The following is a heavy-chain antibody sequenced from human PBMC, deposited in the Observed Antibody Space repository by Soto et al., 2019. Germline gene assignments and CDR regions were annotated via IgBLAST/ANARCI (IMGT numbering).Heavy chain of an antibody. CDR3: AKGGDYYDSSASPFFDY. CDR2: ISYDGSNK. V-gene: IGHV3-30*18. CDR1: GFTFSSYG. Sequence: QVQLVESGGGVVQPGRSLRLSCAASGFTFSSYGMHWVRQAPGKGLEWVAVISYDGSNKYYADSVKGRFTISRDNSKNXXYLQMNSLRAEDTAVYYCAKGGDYYDSSASPFFDYWGQGTLVTVSS. J-gene: IGHJ4*02. D-gene: IGHD3-22*01.